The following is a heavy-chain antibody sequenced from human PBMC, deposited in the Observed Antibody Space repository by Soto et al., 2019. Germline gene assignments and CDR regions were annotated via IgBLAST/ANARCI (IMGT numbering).Heavy chain of an antibody. CDR1: GYSISSSNW. J-gene: IGHJ4*02. V-gene: IGHV4-28*01. CDR3: ARRYGGNFDY. CDR2: IYYSGTT. Sequence: SETLSLTCAVSGYSISSSNWWGWIRQPPGKGLEWIGYIYYSGTTYYNPSLKSRVTMSVDTSKNQFSLKLTSVTAVDTAVYYCARRYGGNFDYWGQGTLVTVSS. D-gene: IGHD1-26*01.